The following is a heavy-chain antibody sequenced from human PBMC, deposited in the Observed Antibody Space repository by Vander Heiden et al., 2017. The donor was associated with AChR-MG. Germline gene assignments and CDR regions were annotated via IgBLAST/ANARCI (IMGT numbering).Heavy chain of an antibody. CDR1: GFTFSAYY. D-gene: IGHD4-17*01. CDR3: ATAGVSDYNPPNWFDP. CDR2: ISSSGSTI. V-gene: IGHV3-11*01. Sequence: QVQLVESGGGLVKPGGSLRLSCAASGFTFSAYYMSWVRQAPGKGLEWVSYISSSGSTIYYADSVKGRFTISRDNAKNSLYLQMNSLRAEDTAVYYCATAGVSDYNPPNWFDPWGQGTLVTVSS. J-gene: IGHJ5*02.